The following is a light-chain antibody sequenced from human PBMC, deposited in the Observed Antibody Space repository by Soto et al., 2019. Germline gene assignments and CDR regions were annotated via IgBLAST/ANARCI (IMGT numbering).Light chain of an antibody. J-gene: IGLJ3*02. V-gene: IGLV1-40*01. Sequence: QSVLTQPPSVSGAPGQTVTISCTGSSSNIGAGFDVHWYQQVPGTAPKLVLYSNTARPSGVPDRFSGSRSGSSGSLAITGLQPVDEADYHCSSYAGSNTWVFGGGTKLTVL. CDR3: SSYAGSNTWV. CDR1: SSNIGAGFD. CDR2: SNT.